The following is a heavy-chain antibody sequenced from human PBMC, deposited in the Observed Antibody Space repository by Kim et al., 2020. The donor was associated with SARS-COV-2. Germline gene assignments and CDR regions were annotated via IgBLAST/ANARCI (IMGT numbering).Heavy chain of an antibody. CDR1: GFTFSNHA. J-gene: IGHJ3*01. Sequence: GGSLRLSCVASGFTFSNHAMHWVRQAPGKGLQYVSAIGYNGDSTFYASSVKGRFTISRDNSKNTLYLQMGGLRPEDMALYYCARAYSSGWYTAFDVWGQG. CDR2: IGYNGDST. D-gene: IGHD6-13*01. CDR3: ARAYSSGWYTAFDV. V-gene: IGHV3-64*01.